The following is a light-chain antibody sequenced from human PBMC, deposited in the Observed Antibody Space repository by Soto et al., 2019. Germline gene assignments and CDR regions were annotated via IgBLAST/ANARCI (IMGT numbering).Light chain of an antibody. J-gene: IGKJ2*01. CDR3: QQYNSDWNT. CDR1: QSISNS. CDR2: KAS. V-gene: IGKV1-5*03. Sequence: DIQMTQSPSTLSASVGDSVTITCRASQSISNSLAWYQQRPGKAPKLLIYKASSLETGVPSRFSGSGSGTEFTLTISSLQPDDFATYYCQQYNSDWNTFGQGTKVDIK.